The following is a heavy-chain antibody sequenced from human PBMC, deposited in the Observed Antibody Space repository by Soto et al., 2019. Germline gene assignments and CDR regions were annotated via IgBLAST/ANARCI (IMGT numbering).Heavy chain of an antibody. CDR1: GFTFSNAW. V-gene: IGHV3-15*07. D-gene: IGHD6-19*01. CDR2: IKSKTDGGTT. Sequence: GGSLRLSCAASGFTFSNAWMNWVRQAPGKGLEWVGRIKSKTDGGTTDYAAPVKGRFTISRDDSKNTLYLQMNSLKTEDTAVYYCTTDRVSGWYEVSDYWGQGTLVTVSS. CDR3: TTDRVSGWYEVSDY. J-gene: IGHJ4*02.